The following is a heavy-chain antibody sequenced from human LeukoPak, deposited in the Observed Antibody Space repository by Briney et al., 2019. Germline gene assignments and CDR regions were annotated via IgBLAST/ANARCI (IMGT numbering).Heavy chain of an antibody. CDR3: ARDRGVEMATMGLDC. CDR1: GFTFSSYS. D-gene: IGHD5-24*01. Sequence: GGSLRLSCAASGFTFSSYSMNWVRQAPGKGLEWVSSISSSGTYIYYVDSVKGRFTISRDNAKNSLYLQMNSLRAEDTAVYYCARDRGVEMATMGLDCWGQGTLVTVSS. J-gene: IGHJ4*02. CDR2: ISSSGTYI. V-gene: IGHV3-21*01.